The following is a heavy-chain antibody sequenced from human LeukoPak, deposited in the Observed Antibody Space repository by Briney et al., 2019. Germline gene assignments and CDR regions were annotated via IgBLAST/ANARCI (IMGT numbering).Heavy chain of an antibody. D-gene: IGHD1-7*01. CDR1: GYTFTSYS. CDR2: INTNTGNP. V-gene: IGHV7-4-1*02. J-gene: IGHJ5*02. CDR3: AREWLYSGTTVLAVNWFDP. Sequence: ASVKVSCKASGYTFTSYSMNWVRQAPGQGLEWLGWINTNTGNPTYAQGFTGRFVFSLDTSVNTAYLQISSLKAEDTAVYYCAREWLYSGTTVLAVNWFDPWGQGTLVTVSS.